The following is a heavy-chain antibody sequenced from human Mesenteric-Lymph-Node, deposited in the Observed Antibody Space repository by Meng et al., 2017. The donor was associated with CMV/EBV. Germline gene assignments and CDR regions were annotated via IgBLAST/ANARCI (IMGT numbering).Heavy chain of an antibody. V-gene: IGHV3-7*01. CDR2: IKEDGSEK. D-gene: IGHD2/OR15-2a*01. CDR3: VRDFSDYYYGMNV. CDR1: GFTFSSYW. J-gene: IGHJ6*02. Sequence: GGSLRLSCAASGFTFSSYWMHWVRQAPGKGLVWVANIKEDGSEKYYVDSVKGRFTISRDNAKDSLYLQMDSLRVEDTAVYYCVRDFSDYYYGMNVWGQGTTVTVSS.